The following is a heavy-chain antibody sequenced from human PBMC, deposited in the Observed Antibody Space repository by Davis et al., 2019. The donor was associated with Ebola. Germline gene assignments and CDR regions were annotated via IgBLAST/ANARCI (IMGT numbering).Heavy chain of an antibody. CDR1: GFTFSSYS. V-gene: IGHV3-23*01. D-gene: IGHD3-22*01. CDR2: ISGSDGNT. Sequence: GESLKISCAASGFTFSSYSMNWVRPAPGKGLEWVSGISGSDGNTYYADSVKGRLTISRDSSKNMLLLQMNSLRAEDTAVYYCAKGSGSSGFRPLDVWGQGTTVTVSS. J-gene: IGHJ6*02. CDR3: AKGSGSSGFRPLDV.